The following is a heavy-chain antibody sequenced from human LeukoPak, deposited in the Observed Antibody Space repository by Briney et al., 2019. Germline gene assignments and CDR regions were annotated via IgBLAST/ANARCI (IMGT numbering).Heavy chain of an antibody. CDR1: GGSFSCYY. CDR3: ARVCSFYSGYYPPYYYYYMDV. Sequence: SETLSLTCAVYGGSFSCYYWSWIRQPPGKGLEWIGEINHSGSTNYNPSLKSRVTISVDTSKNQFSLKLSSVTAADTAVYYCARVCSFYSGYYPPYYYYYMDVWGKGTTVTVSS. D-gene: IGHD3-22*01. V-gene: IGHV4-34*01. CDR2: INHSGST. J-gene: IGHJ6*03.